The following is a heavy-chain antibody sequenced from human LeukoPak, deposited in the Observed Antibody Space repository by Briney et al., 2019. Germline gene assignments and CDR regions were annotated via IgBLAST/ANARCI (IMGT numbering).Heavy chain of an antibody. Sequence: GASVKVSCKASGGTFSSYAISWVRQAPGQGLEWIGRIIPIFGTANYAQKFQGRVTITTDESTSTAYMELRSLRSEDTAVYYCARGRYSSSAIYYFDYWGQGTLVTVSS. CDR1: GGTFSSYA. D-gene: IGHD6-6*01. J-gene: IGHJ4*02. V-gene: IGHV1-69*05. CDR2: IIPIFGTA. CDR3: ARGRYSSSAIYYFDY.